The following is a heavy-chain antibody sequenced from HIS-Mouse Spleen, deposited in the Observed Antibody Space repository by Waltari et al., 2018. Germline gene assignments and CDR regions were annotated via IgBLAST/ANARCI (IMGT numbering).Heavy chain of an antibody. CDR3: AREIPYSSSWYDWYFDL. CDR2: IYYSGST. J-gene: IGHJ2*01. D-gene: IGHD6-13*01. CDR1: GCSISSSSYY. V-gene: IGHV4-39*07. Sequence: QLQLQESGPGLVTPSETLSLTCTVPGCSISSSSYYLGRIPQPPGKGLEWIGSIYYSGSTYYNPSLKSRVTISVDTSKNQFSLKLSSVTAADTAVYYCAREIPYSSSWYDWYFDLWGRGTLVTVSS.